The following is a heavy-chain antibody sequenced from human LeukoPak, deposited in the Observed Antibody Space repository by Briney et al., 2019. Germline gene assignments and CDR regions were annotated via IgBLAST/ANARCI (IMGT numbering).Heavy chain of an antibody. V-gene: IGHV3-23*01. D-gene: IGHD3-3*01. CDR3: AKEDIRFLEWLHFDY. Sequence: PGGSLRLSCAASGFTFSSYAMSWVRQAPGKGLEWVSAISGSGGSTYYADSVKGRFTISRDNSKNTLYLQMNSLRAEDTVVYYCAKEDIRFLEWLHFDYWGQGTLVTVSS. CDR1: GFTFSSYA. CDR2: ISGSGGST. J-gene: IGHJ4*02.